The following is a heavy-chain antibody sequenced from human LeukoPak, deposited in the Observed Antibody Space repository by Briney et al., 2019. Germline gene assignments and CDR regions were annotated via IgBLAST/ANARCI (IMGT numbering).Heavy chain of an antibody. CDR2: INEDGIET. CDR1: GFTCRTSW. CDR3: ARQARVTHFYGGFGSHFDF. V-gene: IGHV3-7*01. D-gene: IGHD3-10*01. Sequence: GGSLRLSCAASGFTCRTSWMSWVRQAPGKGLEWVADINEDGIETYYVHSLRGRFTISRDNANNSLFLQMDSLRAEDTAVYYCARQARVTHFYGGFGSHFDFWGQGILVTVSS. J-gene: IGHJ4*02.